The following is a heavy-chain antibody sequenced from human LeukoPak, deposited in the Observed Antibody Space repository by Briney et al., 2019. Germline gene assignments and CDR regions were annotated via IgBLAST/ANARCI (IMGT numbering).Heavy chain of an antibody. CDR1: GFTFSNAW. V-gene: IGHV3-15*01. Sequence: GGSLRLSCAASGFTFSNAWMSWVRQAPGKGLEWVGRIKSKTDGCTTDYAAAVKGRFTISRDDSQNTLYLQMNSLKTEDTAVYYCTTAMYYGSGSYYGINWFDPWGQGTLVTVSS. CDR3: TTAMYYGSGSYYGINWFDP. CDR2: IKSKTDGCTT. D-gene: IGHD3-10*01. J-gene: IGHJ5*02.